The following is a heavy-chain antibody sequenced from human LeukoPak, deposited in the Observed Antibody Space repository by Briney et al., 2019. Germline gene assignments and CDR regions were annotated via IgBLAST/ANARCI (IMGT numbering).Heavy chain of an antibody. CDR1: GGPIYSYY. CDR3: ARRDYGSKVDY. V-gene: IGHV4-4*07. J-gene: IGHJ4*02. Sequence: PSETLSLTCTVSGGPIYSYYWSWIRQTAGKGLEWIGRLYPGVSTNYNPSLKSRVTMSVDTSKNQFSLKLSSVTAADTAVYYCARRDYGSKVDYWGQGTLVTVSS. D-gene: IGHD4-17*01. CDR2: LYPGVST.